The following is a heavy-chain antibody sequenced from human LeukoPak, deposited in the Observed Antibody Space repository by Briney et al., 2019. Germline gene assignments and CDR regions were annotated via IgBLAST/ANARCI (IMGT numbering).Heavy chain of an antibody. Sequence: SGTLSLTCAVSGGSISSSNWWSWVRQPPGKGLEWMGEIYHSGSTNYNPSLKSRVTISVDKSKNQFSLKLSSVTAADTAVYYCARGIVVVITPSNWFDPWGQGTLVTVSS. CDR2: IYHSGST. D-gene: IGHD3-22*01. V-gene: IGHV4-4*02. CDR1: GGSISSSNW. CDR3: ARGIVVVITPSNWFDP. J-gene: IGHJ5*02.